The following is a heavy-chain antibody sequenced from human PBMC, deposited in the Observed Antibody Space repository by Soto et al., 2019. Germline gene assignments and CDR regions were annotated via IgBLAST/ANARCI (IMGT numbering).Heavy chain of an antibody. Sequence: GGSLRLSCAASGFTFSSYSMNWVRQAPEKGLEWVSYISSSSSTIYYADSVKGRFTISRDNAKNSLYLQMNSLRAEDTAVYYCARTTTVTTYWYFDLWGRGTLVTVSS. V-gene: IGHV3-48*01. J-gene: IGHJ2*01. CDR1: GFTFSSYS. CDR3: ARTTTVTTYWYFDL. CDR2: ISSSSSTI. D-gene: IGHD4-17*01.